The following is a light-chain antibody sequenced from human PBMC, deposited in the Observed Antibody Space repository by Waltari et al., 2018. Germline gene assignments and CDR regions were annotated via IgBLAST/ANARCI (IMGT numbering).Light chain of an antibody. CDR2: CAS. V-gene: IGKV4-1*01. CDR1: QSVLYRANNTNY. J-gene: IGKJ1*01. Sequence: DIVMTQSPDSLAVSLGERATINCKSSQSVLYRANNTNYLAWYQQKPGQPPKLLTYCASTRESWVPDRFSGSGSGTDFTLTISSLQAEDVAVYYCQQYYSTPPTFGQGTKVEIK. CDR3: QQYYSTPPT.